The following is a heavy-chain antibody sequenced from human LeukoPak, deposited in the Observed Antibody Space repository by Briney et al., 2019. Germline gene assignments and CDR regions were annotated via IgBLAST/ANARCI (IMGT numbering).Heavy chain of an antibody. D-gene: IGHD3-22*01. J-gene: IGHJ4*02. CDR2: ISGSGGST. V-gene: IGHV3-23*01. CDR3: AKGPGSYYDSSGYLYYFDY. Sequence: GGSLRLSCAASGFTFSSYAMSWVRQAPGKGLEWVSAISGSGGSTYYADSVKGRFTISRDNSKNTLYLQMSSLRAEDTAVYYCAKGPGSYYDSSGYLYYFDYWGQGTLVTVSS. CDR1: GFTFSSYA.